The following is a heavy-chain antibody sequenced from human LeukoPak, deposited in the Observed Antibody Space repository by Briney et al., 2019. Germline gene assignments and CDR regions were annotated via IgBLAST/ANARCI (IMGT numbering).Heavy chain of an antibody. CDR2: ISSRSNYI. Sequence: GGSLRLSCAASGFTFSSYSMNWVRQTPGKGLEWVSSISSRSNYIYYADSVKARFTISRDNATNSMYLQMSSLRVEDTAVYYCALRLDAFDIWGQGTMVTVSS. CDR1: GFTFSSYS. J-gene: IGHJ3*02. CDR3: ALRLDAFDI. V-gene: IGHV3-21*01.